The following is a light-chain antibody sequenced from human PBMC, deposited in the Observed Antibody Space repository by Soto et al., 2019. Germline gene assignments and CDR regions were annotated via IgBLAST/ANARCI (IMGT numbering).Light chain of an antibody. CDR1: QSISSW. V-gene: IGKV1-5*03. J-gene: IGKJ5*01. CDR3: QHYNSYSIT. CDR2: KAS. Sequence: DIQMTQSPSTLSASVGDRVTITCRASQSISSWLAWYQQKPGKAPKLLIYKASSLDSGLPSRFSGSGSGTEFTLTISRLHPDDFATYYCQHYNSYSITFGQGTRLEIK.